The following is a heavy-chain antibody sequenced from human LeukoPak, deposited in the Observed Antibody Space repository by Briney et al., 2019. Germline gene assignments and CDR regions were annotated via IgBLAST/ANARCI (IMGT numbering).Heavy chain of an antibody. CDR3: ARDRLHGPYDYYYMDV. D-gene: IGHD3-16*01. Sequence: PGGSLRLSCAAPGFTVSSNYMSWVRQAPGKGLEWVSVIYSGGSTYYADSVKGRFTISRDNSKNTLYLQMNSLRAEDTAVYYCARDRLHGPYDYYYMDVWGKGTTVTVSS. J-gene: IGHJ6*03. CDR2: IYSGGST. V-gene: IGHV3-53*01. CDR1: GFTVSSNY.